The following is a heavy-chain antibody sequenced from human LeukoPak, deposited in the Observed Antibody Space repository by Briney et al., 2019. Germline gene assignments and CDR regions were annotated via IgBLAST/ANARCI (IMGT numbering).Heavy chain of an antibody. J-gene: IGHJ4*02. Sequence: GGSLRLSCAASGFTFSSYAMSWVRQAPGKGLEWVSAISGSGGSTHYADSVKGRFTISRDNSKNTLYLQMNSLRAEDTAVYYCARGASFGGIRLDYWGQGTLVTVSS. D-gene: IGHD3-16*01. CDR2: ISGSGGST. CDR3: ARGASFGGIRLDY. V-gene: IGHV3-23*01. CDR1: GFTFSSYA.